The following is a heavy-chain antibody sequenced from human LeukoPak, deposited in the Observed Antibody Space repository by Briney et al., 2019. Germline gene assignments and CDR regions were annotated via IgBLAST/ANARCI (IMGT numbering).Heavy chain of an antibody. J-gene: IGHJ5*02. CDR1: GFTFSSNW. D-gene: IGHD1-26*01. CDR3: ARLSATPNWFDP. V-gene: IGHV3-7*01. CDR2: IKQDGSEK. Sequence: GGSLRLSCAASGFTFSSNWMSWVRQAPGKGLEWVANIKQDGSEKYYVDSVKGRFTISRDNAKNSLYLQMNSLRAEDTAVYYCARLSATPNWFDPWGQGTLVNVSS.